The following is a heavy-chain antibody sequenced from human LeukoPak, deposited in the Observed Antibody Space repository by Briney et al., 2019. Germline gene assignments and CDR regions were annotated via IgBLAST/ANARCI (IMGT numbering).Heavy chain of an antibody. V-gene: IGHV3-30*18. J-gene: IGHJ6*02. D-gene: IGHD4-17*01. CDR1: GFTFSSYG. CDR3: AEDLSAYGDSRMDV. CDR2: ISYDGSNK. Sequence: GGSLRLSCAASGFTFSSYGMHWVRQAPGKGLEWVAVISYDGSNKYYADSVKGRFTISRDNSKNTLYLQMNSLRAEDTAVYYCAEDLSAYGDSRMDVWGQGTTVTVSS.